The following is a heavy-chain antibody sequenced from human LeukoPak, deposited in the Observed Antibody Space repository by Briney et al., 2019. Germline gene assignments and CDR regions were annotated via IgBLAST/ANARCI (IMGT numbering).Heavy chain of an antibody. CDR1: GGSISSSIYY. V-gene: IGHV4-39*01. CDR2: IFYSGST. D-gene: IGHD3-10*01. CDR3: ARVYYYGSGVYSWFDP. J-gene: IGHJ5*02. Sequence: PSETLSLTCTVSGGSISSSIYYWGWIRQPPGKGLEWIGNIFYSGSTYYNPSLKSRVTISVDTSKNQFSLNLSSVTAADTAVYYCARVYYYGSGVYSWFDPWGQGTLFTVSS.